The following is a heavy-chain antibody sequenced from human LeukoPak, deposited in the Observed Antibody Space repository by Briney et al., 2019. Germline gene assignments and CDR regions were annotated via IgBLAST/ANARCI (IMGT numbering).Heavy chain of an antibody. CDR2: ISYDGSNK. CDR1: GFTFSSYG. V-gene: IGHV3-30*18. Sequence: GGSLRLSCAASGFTFSSYGMLWVRQAPGKGLEWVAVISYDGSNKYYADSVKGRFTISRDNSKNTLYLQMNSLRAEDTAVYYCANLQSGSYDGVDYWGQGTLVTVSS. CDR3: ANLQSGSYDGVDY. J-gene: IGHJ4*02. D-gene: IGHD1-26*01.